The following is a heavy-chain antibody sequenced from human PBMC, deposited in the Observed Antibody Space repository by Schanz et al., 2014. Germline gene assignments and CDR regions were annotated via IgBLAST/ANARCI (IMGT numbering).Heavy chain of an antibody. CDR1: GDSISSSGSY. CDR3: ARERDALDI. V-gene: IGHV4-31*03. Sequence: QVQLQESGPGLVKPSQTLSLTCTVSGDSISSSGSYWTWIRQHPGKGLEWIGYIYYRGSTYYNPSLKSRVTISTDMSRNQSSLRLKSVTAADTALYYCARERDALDIWGQGTMVIVSS. J-gene: IGHJ3*02. CDR2: IYYRGST.